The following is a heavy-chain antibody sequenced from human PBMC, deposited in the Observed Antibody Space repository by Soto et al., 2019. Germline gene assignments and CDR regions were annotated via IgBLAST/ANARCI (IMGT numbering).Heavy chain of an antibody. D-gene: IGHD2-2*01. CDR3: ARGVSTSWIVPD. V-gene: IGHV4-30-4*01. CDR2: IYYSGST. Sequence: SETLSLTCTVSGGSISSGDYYWSWIRQPPGKGLEWIGYIYYSGSTYYNPSLKSRVTISVDTSKNQFSLKLSSVTAADTAVYYCARGVSTSWIVPDWGQGTLVTVSS. CDR1: GGSISSGDYY. J-gene: IGHJ4*02.